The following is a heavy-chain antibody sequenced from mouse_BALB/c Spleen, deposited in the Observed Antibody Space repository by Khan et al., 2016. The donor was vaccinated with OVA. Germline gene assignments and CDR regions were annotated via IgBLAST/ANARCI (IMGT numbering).Heavy chain of an antibody. Sequence: EVQLQESGPGLVKPSQSLSLTCTVTGYSITTDYAWNWIRQFPGNKLEWMGYISYSGNTKYNPSLKSRISINRDTSKNQFFLQLKSVTNEDTARYYCARVYGGDFDYWGQGTTLTVSS. CDR3: ARVYGGDFDY. CDR2: ISYSGNT. CDR1: GYSITTDYA. J-gene: IGHJ2*01. D-gene: IGHD1-1*01. V-gene: IGHV3-2*02.